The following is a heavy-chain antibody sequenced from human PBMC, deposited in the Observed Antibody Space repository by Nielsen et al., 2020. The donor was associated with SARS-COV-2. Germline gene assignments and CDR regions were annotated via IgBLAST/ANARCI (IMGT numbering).Heavy chain of an antibody. CDR2: ISAYNGNT. V-gene: IGHV1-18*01. CDR3: ARNLRASGMVEGY. J-gene: IGHJ4*02. CDR1: GYTFTAYG. D-gene: IGHD6-19*01. Sequence: ASVKVSCKASGYTFTAYGFSWVRQAPGQGLEWMGWISAYNGNTYYAQKLQGRVTMTTDTSTSTAYMELRSLKSDDTAVYYCARNLRASGMVEGYWGQGTLVTAPQ.